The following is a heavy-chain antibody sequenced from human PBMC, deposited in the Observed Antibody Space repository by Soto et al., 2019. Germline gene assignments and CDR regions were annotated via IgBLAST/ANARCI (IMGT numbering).Heavy chain of an antibody. CDR2: IYWDDDE. D-gene: IGHD3-10*01. CDR1: GFSLNTGGVG. CDR3: VRNWRYYGGDYYYGMDA. J-gene: IGHJ6*02. Sequence: ITLKESGPTLVKPTQTLTLTCTFSGFSLNTGGVGVGWVRQPRGKAMEWLALIYWDDDERYRPSLRRRLNTTKATINNQVGLTMTNMDPEDTATYYCVRNWRYYGGDYYYGMDAWGQGTTVTVSS. V-gene: IGHV2-5*02.